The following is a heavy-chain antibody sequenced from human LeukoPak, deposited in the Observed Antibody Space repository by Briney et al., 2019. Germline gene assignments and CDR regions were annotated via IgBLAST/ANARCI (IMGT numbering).Heavy chain of an antibody. V-gene: IGHV4-59*01. CDR3: ARDKGDYGDYYWFDP. D-gene: IGHD4-17*01. Sequence: SETLSLTCTVSGGSISSYYWSWIRQPPGKGLEWIGYIYYSGSTNYNPSLKRRVTISVDTSKNQFSLKLSSVTAADTAVYYCARDKGDYGDYYWFDPWGQGTLVTVSS. CDR1: GGSISSYY. CDR2: IYYSGST. J-gene: IGHJ5*02.